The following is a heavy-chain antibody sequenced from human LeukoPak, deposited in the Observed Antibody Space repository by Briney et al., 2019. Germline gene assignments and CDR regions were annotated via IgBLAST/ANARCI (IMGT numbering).Heavy chain of an antibody. CDR1: GFTFSDYG. V-gene: IGHV3-23*01. CDR2: ISGSGIST. J-gene: IGHJ4*02. Sequence: GGSLRLSCAAAGFTFSDYGMNWVRQAPGKGLEWVSGISGSGISTYYADSVKGRFTISRDNAKNTLYLQMNSLRVEDTAVYYCVCLGLGGLSLDWGQGTLVTVSS. D-gene: IGHD3-16*01. CDR3: VCLGLGGLSLD.